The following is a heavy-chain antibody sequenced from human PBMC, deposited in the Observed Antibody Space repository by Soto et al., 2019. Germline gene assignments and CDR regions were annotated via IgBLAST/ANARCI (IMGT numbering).Heavy chain of an antibody. CDR1: GGTFSSYS. D-gene: IGHD6-13*01. Sequence: QVQLVQSGAEVRKPGSSVTVSCTASGGTFSSYSIIWLRQAPGQGLEWMGGTFTIFGTTKYAQKFKVIVAISADESTSTAYMELSSLRAENTAMYYCATNSRSRVDAFDIWGQGTMVTVSS. J-gene: IGHJ3*02. CDR3: ATNSRSRVDAFDI. V-gene: IGHV1-69*12. CDR2: TFTIFGTT.